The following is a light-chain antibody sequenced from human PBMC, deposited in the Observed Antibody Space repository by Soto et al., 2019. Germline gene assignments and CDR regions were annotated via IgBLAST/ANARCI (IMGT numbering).Light chain of an antibody. Sequence: IVLTQSPATLSLSPGERATLSCGASQSVSSSYLAWYQQKPGQAPRLLIYGASSRATGIPDRFSGSGSGTDFTLTISRLEPEDFAVYYCQQYGSSPPITFGQGTRLEIK. CDR2: GAS. J-gene: IGKJ5*01. CDR3: QQYGSSPPIT. V-gene: IGKV3-20*01. CDR1: QSVSSSY.